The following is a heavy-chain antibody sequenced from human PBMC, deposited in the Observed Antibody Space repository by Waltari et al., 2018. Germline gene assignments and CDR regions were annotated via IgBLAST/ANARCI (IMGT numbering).Heavy chain of an antibody. CDR3: ARRGSSSPRVIDY. CDR1: GYSISSGYY. V-gene: IGHV4-38-2*01. Sequence: QVQLQESGPGLVKPSETLSLTCAVSGYSISSGYYWGWIRQPPGKGLEWIGSIYHSGRTYSNPSLKSLVTIAVDTSKNQFSLKLSSVTAADTAVYYCARRGSSSPRVIDYWGQGTLVTVSS. J-gene: IGHJ4*02. D-gene: IGHD6-13*01. CDR2: IYHSGRT.